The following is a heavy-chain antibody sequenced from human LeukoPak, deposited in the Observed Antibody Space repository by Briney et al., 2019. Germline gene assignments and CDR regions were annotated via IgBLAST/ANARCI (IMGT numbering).Heavy chain of an antibody. Sequence: TVKVSRKASGYTFTNYGVTGVRPAPGQGVGCMVGISSYNGNTNYAQNVLGRVNMTTDTSMTTAYMELRSLRSDDTAVYYCARRSESRGNDYWGQGTLVTVPS. D-gene: IGHD3-10*01. CDR1: GYTFTNYG. V-gene: IGHV1-18*01. J-gene: IGHJ4*02. CDR2: ISSYNGNT. CDR3: ARRSESRGNDY.